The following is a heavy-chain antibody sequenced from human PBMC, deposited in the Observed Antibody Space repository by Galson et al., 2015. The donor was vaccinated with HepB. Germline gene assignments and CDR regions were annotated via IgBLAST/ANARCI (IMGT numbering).Heavy chain of an antibody. CDR1: GYSFPNYW. Sequence: QSGAEVKKPGESLKISCKGSGYSFPNYWIGWVRQMPGKGLEWMGILYPGDSDTKYSPSFQGQVTMSVDKSISTAYLQWSSLEASDTAMYYCVTYRTGYYRFDYWGQGTLVTVSS. J-gene: IGHJ4*02. V-gene: IGHV5-51*01. CDR2: LYPGDSDT. D-gene: IGHD1-26*01. CDR3: VTYRTGYYRFDY.